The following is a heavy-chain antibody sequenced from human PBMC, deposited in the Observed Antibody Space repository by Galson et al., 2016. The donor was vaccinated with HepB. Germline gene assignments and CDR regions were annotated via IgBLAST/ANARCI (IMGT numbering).Heavy chain of an antibody. D-gene: IGHD1-1*01. CDR3: AKARLVRRIFDH. V-gene: IGHV3-23*01. CDR1: GFVFSNFG. Sequence: SLRLSCAASGFVFSNFGLSWVRQAPGKGLEWVASISTRRTTYYSDSVQGRCTISKDKSNNTLYLQMNGLGAEDTAVYYCAKARLVRRIFDHWGQGTLLTVSS. J-gene: IGHJ4*02. CDR2: ISTRRTT.